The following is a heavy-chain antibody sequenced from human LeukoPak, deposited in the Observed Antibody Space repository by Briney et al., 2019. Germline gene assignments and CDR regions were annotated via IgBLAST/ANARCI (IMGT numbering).Heavy chain of an antibody. CDR1: GGSISSYY. CDR2: THYSGST. V-gene: IGHV4-59*01. D-gene: IGHD3-22*01. J-gene: IGHJ2*01. Sequence: SETLSLTCTVSGGSISSYYWSWIRQPPGKGLEWIGYTHYSGSTNYNPSLKSRVTISVDTSKNQFSLKLSSVTAADTAVYYCARGRTMTNWYFDLWGHGTLVTVFS. CDR3: ARGRTMTNWYFDL.